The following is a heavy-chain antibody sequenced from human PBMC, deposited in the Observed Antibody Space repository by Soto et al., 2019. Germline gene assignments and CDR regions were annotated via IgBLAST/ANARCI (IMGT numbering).Heavy chain of an antibody. Sequence: GALRLSCAASGFSFSSYWMHWVRQAPGKGLVWVSRISSDETSTTYADSVKARFTISRDNAKNTLYLQMNSLRAEDTAVYYCAKEVAAAGTFDYWGQGTLVTVSS. CDR1: GFSFSSYW. J-gene: IGHJ4*02. V-gene: IGHV3-74*01. D-gene: IGHD6-13*01. CDR3: AKEVAAAGTFDY. CDR2: ISSDETST.